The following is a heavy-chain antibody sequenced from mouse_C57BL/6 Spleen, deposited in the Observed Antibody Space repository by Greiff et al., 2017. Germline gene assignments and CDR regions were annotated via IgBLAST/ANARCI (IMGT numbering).Heavy chain of an antibody. CDR1: GFTFSDYY. D-gene: IGHD2-5*01. J-gene: IGHJ2*01. CDR2: ISNGGGST. V-gene: IGHV5-12*01. Sequence: DVMLVESGGGLVQPGGSLKLSCAASGFTFSDYYMYWVRQTPEKRLEWVAYISNGGGSTSHPDTVKGRFTISRDNAKNTLYLQMSRLKSEDTAMYYCARHEIVTPFDYWGQGTTLTVSS. CDR3: ARHEIVTPFDY.